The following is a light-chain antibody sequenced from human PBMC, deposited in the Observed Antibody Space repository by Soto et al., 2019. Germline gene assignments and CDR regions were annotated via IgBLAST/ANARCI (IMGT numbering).Light chain of an antibody. Sequence: EIVMTQSTATLSVSPGETATLSCRASQRIGSNLAWYQQKPGQAPSLLIYGASPRATGVPDRFSGSGSGTDFTLTISSLQSEDIAVYYCQQYNFWPTFGQGTKVEI. CDR1: QRIGSN. CDR2: GAS. CDR3: QQYNFWPT. V-gene: IGKV3-15*01. J-gene: IGKJ1*01.